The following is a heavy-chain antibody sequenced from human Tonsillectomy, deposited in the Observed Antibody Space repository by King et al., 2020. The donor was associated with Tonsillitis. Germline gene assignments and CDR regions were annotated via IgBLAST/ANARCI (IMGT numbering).Heavy chain of an antibody. CDR1: DLTFSTYW. V-gene: IGHV3-7*01. Sequence: QLVQSGGGLVQPGGSLRLSCAASDLTFSTYWMSWIRQAPGKGLEWVANIKHDGSDTTYVDSVKGRLTVSRDNAKNSLYLEMNRLRAEDTALYYCARNPAWGALDSWGQGALVTVSS. CDR3: ARNPAWGALDS. D-gene: IGHD7-27*01. CDR2: IKHDGSDT. J-gene: IGHJ4*02.